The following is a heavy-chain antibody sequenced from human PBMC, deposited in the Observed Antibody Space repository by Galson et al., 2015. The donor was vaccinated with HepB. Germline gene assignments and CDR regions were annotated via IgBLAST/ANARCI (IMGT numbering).Heavy chain of an antibody. Sequence: QSGAEVTKPGESLKISCKGSGSSFTSYWIGWVRQMPGKGLEWMGIIYPGDSDTRYSPSFQGQVTTSADKSISTAYLQWSSLKASDTAMYYCARQVLYCSSTSCYPHNWFDPWGQGTLVTVSS. CDR2: IYPGDSDT. D-gene: IGHD2-2*01. J-gene: IGHJ5*02. CDR1: GSSFTSYW. V-gene: IGHV5-51*01. CDR3: ARQVLYCSSTSCYPHNWFDP.